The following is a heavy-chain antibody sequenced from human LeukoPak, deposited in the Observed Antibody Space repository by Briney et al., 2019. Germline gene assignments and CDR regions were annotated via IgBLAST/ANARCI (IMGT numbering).Heavy chain of an antibody. Sequence: GGSLRLSCAASGFTFDDYAVHWVRQAPGKGLEWVSGISWNSGSIGYADSVKGRFTISRDNAKNSLYLQMNSLRAEDTALYYCAKVGGYCSSTSCYRGGWFDPWGQGTLVTVSS. CDR3: AKVGGYCSSTSCYRGGWFDP. J-gene: IGHJ5*02. CDR1: GFTFDDYA. D-gene: IGHD2-2*01. CDR2: ISWNSGSI. V-gene: IGHV3-9*01.